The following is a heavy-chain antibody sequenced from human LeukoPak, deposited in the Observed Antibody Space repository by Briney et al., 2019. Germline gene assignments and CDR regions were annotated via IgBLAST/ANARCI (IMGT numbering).Heavy chain of an antibody. V-gene: IGHV3-30-3*01. D-gene: IGHD1-1*01. J-gene: IGHJ5*02. CDR3: ARDLFGTTGTTGNWFDP. CDR1: GFTFSSYA. Sequence: GGSLRLSCAASGFTFSSYAMHWVRQAPGKGLEWVAVISYDGSNKYYADSVKGRFTISRDNSKNTLYLQMNSLRAEDTAVYYCARDLFGTTGTTGNWFDPWGQGTLVTVSS. CDR2: ISYDGSNK.